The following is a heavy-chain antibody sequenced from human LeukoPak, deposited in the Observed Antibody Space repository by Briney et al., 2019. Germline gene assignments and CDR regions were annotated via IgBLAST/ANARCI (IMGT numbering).Heavy chain of an antibody. D-gene: IGHD3-22*01. CDR2: IYTSGST. CDR3: ASEIPPFEKHYYDSSGYIDY. J-gene: IGHJ4*02. V-gene: IGHV4-4*07. CDR1: GGSIPISTYY. Sequence: PSETLSLTCTVSGGSIPISTYYWSWIRQPAGKGLEWIVRIYTSGSTNYNPSLKSRLTMSVDTSKNQFSLKLSSVTAADTAVYYCASEIPPFEKHYYDSSGYIDYWGQGTLVTVSS.